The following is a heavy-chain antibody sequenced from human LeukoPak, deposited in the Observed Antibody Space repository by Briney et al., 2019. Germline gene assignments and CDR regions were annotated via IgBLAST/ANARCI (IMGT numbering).Heavy chain of an antibody. CDR1: GFTFSSYA. CDR2: ISGSGGST. V-gene: IGHV3-23*01. J-gene: IGHJ3*02. CDR3: AKELLWFGDSPNDAFDI. Sequence: GSLRLSCAASGFTFSSYAMSWVRQAPGKGLEWVSAISGSGGSTYYADSVKGRFTISRDNSKNTLYLQMNSLRAEDTAVYYCAKELLWFGDSPNDAFDIWGQGTMVTVSS. D-gene: IGHD3-10*01.